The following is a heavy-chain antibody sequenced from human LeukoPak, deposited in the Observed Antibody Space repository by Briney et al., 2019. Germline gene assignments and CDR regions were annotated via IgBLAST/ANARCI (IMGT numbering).Heavy chain of an antibody. Sequence: PSETLSLTCAVYGGSFSGYYWSWIRQPPGKGLEWIGEINHSGSTNYNPSLKSRVTISVDTSKNQFSLKLSSVTAADTAVYYCASQTVVPAAIYYYYYGMDVWGQGTLVTVSS. V-gene: IGHV4-34*01. D-gene: IGHD2-2*01. CDR3: ASQTVVPAAIYYYYYGMDV. J-gene: IGHJ6*02. CDR1: GGSFSGYY. CDR2: INHSGST.